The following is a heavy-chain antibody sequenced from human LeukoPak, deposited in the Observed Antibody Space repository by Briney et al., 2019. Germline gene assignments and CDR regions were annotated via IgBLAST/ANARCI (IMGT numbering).Heavy chain of an antibody. CDR3: AKGRYCSSTSCYMGHWYFDL. CDR2: ISGSGGST. Sequence: PGGSLRLSCAASGFTFSSYAMSWVRQAPGKGLEWVSAISGSGGSTYYADSVKGRFTISRDNSKNTLYLQMNSLRAEDTAVYYCAKGRYCSSTSCYMGHWYFDLWGRGTLVTVSS. J-gene: IGHJ2*01. CDR1: GFTFSSYA. V-gene: IGHV3-23*01. D-gene: IGHD2-2*02.